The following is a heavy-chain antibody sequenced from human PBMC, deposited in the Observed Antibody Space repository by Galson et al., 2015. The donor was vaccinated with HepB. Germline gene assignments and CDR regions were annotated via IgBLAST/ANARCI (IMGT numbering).Heavy chain of an antibody. Sequence: LSLSCAGSGVTFSSYAMSWVRQAPGKGLEWVSAISGNGTTIYYADSVKGRFTVSRDNLRNTLYLQMNNLRAEDTAVYYCTSRSSGYCNRCFVYWGQGTLVTVA. CDR2: ISGNGTTI. V-gene: IGHV3-23*01. CDR1: GVTFSSYA. J-gene: IGHJ4*02. CDR3: TSRSSGYCNRCFVY. D-gene: IGHD2/OR15-2a*01.